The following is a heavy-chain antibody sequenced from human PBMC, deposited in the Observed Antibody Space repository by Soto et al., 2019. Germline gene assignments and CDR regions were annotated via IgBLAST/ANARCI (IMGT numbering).Heavy chain of an antibody. CDR2: IYYSGST. D-gene: IGHD2-15*01. CDR1: GGKSSSFY. CDR3: ASGLSPYYFDF. Sequence: SETLSLTCTVSGGKSSSFYWRWIRQPPGKGLEWIEYIYYSGSTNYNPSLKSRVTISVDTSKSQFSMKLSSVTAADTSVYYCASGLSPYYFDFWGQGTLVTVSS. J-gene: IGHJ4*01. V-gene: IGHV4-59*01.